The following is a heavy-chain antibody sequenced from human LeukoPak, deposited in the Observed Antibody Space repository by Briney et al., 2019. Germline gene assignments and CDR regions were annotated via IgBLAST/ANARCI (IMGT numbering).Heavy chain of an antibody. CDR2: IGSSGLTM. Sequence: PGGSLRLSCAASGFTFSTYEMNWVRQAPGKGLEWVSYIGSSGLTMFYADSVKGRFTTSRDNAKNSLYLQMNSLRAEDTAVYYCTRRAEWGYWFDPWGQGTLVTVSS. D-gene: IGHD1-26*01. V-gene: IGHV3-48*03. CDR1: GFTFSTYE. J-gene: IGHJ5*02. CDR3: TRRAEWGYWFDP.